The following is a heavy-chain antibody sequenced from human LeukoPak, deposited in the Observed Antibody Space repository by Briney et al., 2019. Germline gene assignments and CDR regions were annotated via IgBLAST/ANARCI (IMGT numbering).Heavy chain of an antibody. V-gene: IGHV1-18*01. D-gene: IGHD5-24*01. J-gene: IGHJ4*02. CDR3: ARAISRDGYNDPFDY. CDR1: GYIFTTYG. CDR2: ISAYNGDT. Sequence: ASVKVSCKASGYIFTTYGISWVRQAPGQGLVWMGWISAYNGDTNYAQKLQGRVAMTTDTSTSTAYMELRSLTSDDTAVYYCARAISRDGYNDPFDYWGQGTLVTVSS.